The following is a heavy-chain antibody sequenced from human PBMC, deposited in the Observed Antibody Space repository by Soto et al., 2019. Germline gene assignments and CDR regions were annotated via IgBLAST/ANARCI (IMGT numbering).Heavy chain of an antibody. CDR2: SIPVLGTT. CDR3: ARARAERNRSYDFWGGSFDS. D-gene: IGHD3-3*01. J-gene: IGHJ4*02. V-gene: IGHV1-69*01. CDR1: GGAFSSFD. Sequence: QVQLVQSGAEVKKPGSSVKVSCKASGGAFSSFDISWVRQAPRLGLEWMGGSIPVLGTTSDTQKVQGTITIPADASSRTAQMELYSLRPDETAIYYCARARAERNRSYDFWGGSFDSRGQGTLVTVSS.